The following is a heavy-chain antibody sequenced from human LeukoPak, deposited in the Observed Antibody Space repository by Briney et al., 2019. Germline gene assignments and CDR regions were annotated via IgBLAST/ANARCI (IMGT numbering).Heavy chain of an antibody. D-gene: IGHD3-22*01. J-gene: IGHJ4*02. CDR1: GGTFSSYA. V-gene: IGHV1-69*13. CDR2: IIPIFGTA. CDR3: ARGYYDSSGYYYFDY. Sequence: SVKVSCKASGGTFSSYAISWVRQAPGQGLEWMGGIIPIFGTANYAQKFQGRVTITADESTSTAYMELSSLRSEDTAVYYCARGYYDSSGYYYFDYWGQGTLVTVSS.